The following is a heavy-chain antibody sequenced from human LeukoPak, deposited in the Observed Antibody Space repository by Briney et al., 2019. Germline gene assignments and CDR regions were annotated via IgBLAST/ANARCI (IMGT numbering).Heavy chain of an antibody. V-gene: IGHV4-34*01. Sequence: PSETLSLTCGVSGGSLSFYYWSWIRQSPGKGLEWIAEISQNGDSNYNMSLKSRVTISLDKSKNQVSLKLNSVTAADTAVYYCARDRYYDSSGYSEGDAFDIWGQGTMVTVSS. CDR1: GGSLSFYY. CDR3: ARDRYYDSSGYSEGDAFDI. CDR2: ISQNGDS. D-gene: IGHD3-22*01. J-gene: IGHJ3*02.